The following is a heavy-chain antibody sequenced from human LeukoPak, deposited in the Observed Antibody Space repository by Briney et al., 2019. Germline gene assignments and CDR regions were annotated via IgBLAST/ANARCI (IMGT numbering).Heavy chain of an antibody. J-gene: IGHJ4*02. V-gene: IGHV4-39*01. Sequence: SETLSLTCTVSGASVSDSLSYWGWVRQPPGKGLEWVANVYYTGSTYHNPSLKSRVTMSVDTSKNQFSLKMTSVTAADTAIYYCARLTKGRYFDYIFAFWGQGILVTVSS. D-gene: IGHD3-9*01. CDR2: VYYTGST. CDR1: GASVSDSLSY. CDR3: ARLTKGRYFDYIFAF.